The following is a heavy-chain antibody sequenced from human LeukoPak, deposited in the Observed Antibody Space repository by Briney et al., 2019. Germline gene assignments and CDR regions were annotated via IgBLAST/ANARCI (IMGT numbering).Heavy chain of an antibody. J-gene: IGHJ5*02. D-gene: IGHD6-6*01. CDR1: GYTFAGYG. Sequence: ASVKVSCKALGYTFAGYGINWVRQAPGQGLEWMGWISAYNGNTNYAQKLQGRVTLTTDTSKSTAYMELRSLTSDDTAVYFCARGSRSERNNWFDPWGQGTLVTVSS. V-gene: IGHV1-18*04. CDR2: ISAYNGNT. CDR3: ARGSRSERNNWFDP.